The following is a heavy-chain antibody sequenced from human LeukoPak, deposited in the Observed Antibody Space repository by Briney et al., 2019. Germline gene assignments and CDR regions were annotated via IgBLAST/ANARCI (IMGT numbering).Heavy chain of an antibody. CDR2: IKQDGSEK. V-gene: IGHV3-7*01. J-gene: IGHJ4*02. CDR3: ARDAGDSGYDLAFDY. D-gene: IGHD5-12*01. Sequence: PGGSLRLSCAASGFTFSSYWMSWVRQAPGKGLEGVANIKQDGSEKYYVDSVKGRFTISRDNAKNSLYLQMNSLRAEDTAVYYCARDAGDSGYDLAFDYWGQGTLVTVSS. CDR1: GFTFSSYW.